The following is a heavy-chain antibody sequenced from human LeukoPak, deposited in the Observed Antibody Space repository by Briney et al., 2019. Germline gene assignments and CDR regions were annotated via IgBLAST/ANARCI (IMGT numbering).Heavy chain of an antibody. J-gene: IGHJ3*02. CDR3: ARDFHTGESAFDI. V-gene: IGHV3-7*01. CDR2: IKLDGSEK. CDR1: GVSVSSVG. Sequence: GGTLRLSCSAAGVSVSSVGMGWGRLTQGKGLEWEANIKLDGSEKYYVDSLKGRFTISRDNAKNSLYLQMNRLRAEDTDVYYCARDFHTGESAFDIWGQGTMVTVSS.